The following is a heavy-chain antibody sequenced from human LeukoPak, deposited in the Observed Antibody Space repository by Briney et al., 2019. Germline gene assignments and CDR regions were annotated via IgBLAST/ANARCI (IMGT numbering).Heavy chain of an antibody. D-gene: IGHD5-12*01. CDR1: GGSFSGYY. V-gene: IGHV4-34*01. CDR2: INHSGST. CDR3: ARGLSSGYERGYYYYGMDV. Sequence: PSETLSLTCAVYGGSFSGYYWSWIRQPPGKGLEWIGEINHSGSTNYNPSFKSRVTISVDTSKNQFSLKLSSVTAADTAVYYCARGLSSGYERGYYYYGMDVWGQGTTVTVSS. J-gene: IGHJ6*02.